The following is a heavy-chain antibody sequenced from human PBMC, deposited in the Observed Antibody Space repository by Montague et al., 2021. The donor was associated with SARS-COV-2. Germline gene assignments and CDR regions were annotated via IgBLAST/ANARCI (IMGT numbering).Heavy chain of an antibody. V-gene: IGHV4-39*02. Sequence: ETLSLTCPVSGGSITNNIDYWAWIRQPPGKGLEWIGSIYYTGNTYYNPSLKSRVTISVVTSKNHFTLKLSSVTAAETAVYYCARLKRYFDSSGSPSAFDFWGQGTKVTVSS. CDR3: ARLKRYFDSSGSPSAFDF. D-gene: IGHD3-22*01. J-gene: IGHJ3*01. CDR2: IYYTGNT. CDR1: GGSITNNIDY.